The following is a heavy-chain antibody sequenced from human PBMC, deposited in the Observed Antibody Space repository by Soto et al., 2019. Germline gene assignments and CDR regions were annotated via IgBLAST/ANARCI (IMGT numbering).Heavy chain of an antibody. CDR1: GGSISSYY. V-gene: IGHV4-59*01. CDR3: ARLGGYCSSTNCYGYYRMAV. J-gene: IGHJ6*02. CDR2: IYYSGST. D-gene: IGHD2-2*01. Sequence: SETLSLTCTVSGGSISSYYWSWIRQPPGKGLEWIGYIYYSGSTNYNPSLKSRVTISVDTSKNQFSLKLSSVTAADTAVYYCARLGGYCSSTNCYGYYRMAVWGRGTTVTVSS.